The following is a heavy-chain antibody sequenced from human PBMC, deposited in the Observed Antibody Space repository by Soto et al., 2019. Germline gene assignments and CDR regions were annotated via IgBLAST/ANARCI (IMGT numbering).Heavy chain of an antibody. D-gene: IGHD1-26*01. CDR1: GGSISSYY. V-gene: IGHV4-59*01. CDR2: IYYSGST. J-gene: IGHJ3*02. CDR3: ARVWGSAFGI. Sequence: QVQLQASGPGLVKPSETLSLTCTVSGGSISSYYWSWIRQPPGKGLEWIGYIYYSGSTNYNPSPKSRVTISVDTSKNQYSLKLSSATAADTAVYYCARVWGSAFGIWGQGTMVTVSS.